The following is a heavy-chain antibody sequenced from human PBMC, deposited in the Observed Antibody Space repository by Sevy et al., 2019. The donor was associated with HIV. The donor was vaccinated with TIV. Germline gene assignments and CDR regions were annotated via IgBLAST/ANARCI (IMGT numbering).Heavy chain of an antibody. CDR2: INSWGTTI. D-gene: IGHD3-3*01. V-gene: IGHV3-11*04. J-gene: IGHJ6*02. CDR1: EFTFSVYY. Sequence: GGSLRLSCAASEFTFSVYYMTWIRQAPGKGLELVSYINSWGTTIYYADSVKGRFTISRDNAKNSLYLQMNSLRAEDTAVYYCARGLPKKSEYYDFWSGWRDYGMDVWGQGTTVTVSS. CDR3: ARGLPKKSEYYDFWSGWRDYGMDV.